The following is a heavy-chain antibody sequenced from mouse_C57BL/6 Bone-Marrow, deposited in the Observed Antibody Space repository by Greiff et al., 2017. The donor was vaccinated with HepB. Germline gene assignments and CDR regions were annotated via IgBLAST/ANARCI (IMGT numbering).Heavy chain of an antibody. Sequence: QVQLQQSGAELVRPGASVTLSCKASGYTFTDYEMHWVKQTPVHGLEWIGAIDPETGGTAYNQKFKGKAILTADKSSSTAYMELRSLTSEDSAVYYCTREQLRLRLFAYWGQGTLVTVSA. CDR2: IDPETGGT. D-gene: IGHD3-2*02. CDR1: GYTFTDYE. V-gene: IGHV1-15*01. CDR3: TREQLRLRLFAY. J-gene: IGHJ3*01.